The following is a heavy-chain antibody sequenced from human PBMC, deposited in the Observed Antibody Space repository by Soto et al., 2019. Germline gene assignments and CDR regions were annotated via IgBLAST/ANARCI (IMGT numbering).Heavy chain of an antibody. J-gene: IGHJ5*02. Sequence: QVQLQESGPGLVKPSQTLSLTCTVSGGSISSGGYYWSWIRQHPGKGLEWIGYIYYSGSTYYNPSLKSRVTITVDTAKNQSSLKLSSVTAADTAVYYCARESRGVVVDPWGQGTLVTVSS. CDR3: ARESRGVVVDP. CDR2: IYYSGST. V-gene: IGHV4-31*03. D-gene: IGHD2-15*01. CDR1: GGSISSGGYY.